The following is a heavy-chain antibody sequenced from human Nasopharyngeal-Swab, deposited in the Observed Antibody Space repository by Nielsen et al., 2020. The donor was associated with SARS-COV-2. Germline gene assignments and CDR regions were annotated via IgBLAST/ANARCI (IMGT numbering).Heavy chain of an antibody. CDR2: ISYDGSNK. Sequence: GESLKISCAASGFTFSSYAMHWVRQAPGKGLEWVAVISYDGSNKYYADSVKGRFPISRDNSKNTLYLQMNSLRAEDTAVYYCARSAGGSYYGAFDIWGQGTMVTVSS. CDR1: GFTFSSYA. D-gene: IGHD1-26*01. J-gene: IGHJ3*02. CDR3: ARSAGGSYYGAFDI. V-gene: IGHV3-30-3*01.